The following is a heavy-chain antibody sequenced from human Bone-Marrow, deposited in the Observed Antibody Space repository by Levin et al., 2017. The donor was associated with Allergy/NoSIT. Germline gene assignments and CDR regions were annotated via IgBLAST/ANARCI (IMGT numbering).Heavy chain of an antibody. Sequence: GASVKVSCKASGYTFTGYYMHWVRQAPGQGLEWMGWINPNSGGTNYAQKFQGRVTMTRDTSISTAYMELSRLRSDDTAVYYCARERGRIAVAGTDAFDIWGQGTMVTVSS. CDR2: INPNSGGT. V-gene: IGHV1-2*02. CDR3: ARERGRIAVAGTDAFDI. CDR1: GYTFTGYY. D-gene: IGHD6-19*01. J-gene: IGHJ3*02.